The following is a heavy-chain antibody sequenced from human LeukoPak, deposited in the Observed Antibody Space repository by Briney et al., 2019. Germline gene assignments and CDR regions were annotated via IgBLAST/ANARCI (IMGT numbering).Heavy chain of an antibody. CDR3: ARDWSTRFDY. J-gene: IGHJ4*02. Sequence: GGSLRLSCEPPGFTFDVYGLSWVGKPQGKGLGWVSGINWNDGSTGYADSVKGRFTISRDNAKNSLYLQMNSLRAEDTAVYYCARDWSTRFDYWGQGTLVTVSS. CDR2: INWNDGST. D-gene: IGHD2-8*02. CDR1: GFTFDVYG. V-gene: IGHV3-20*04.